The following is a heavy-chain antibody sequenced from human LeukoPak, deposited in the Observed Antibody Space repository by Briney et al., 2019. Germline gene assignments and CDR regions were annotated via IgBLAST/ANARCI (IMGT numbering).Heavy chain of an antibody. J-gene: IGHJ3*02. CDR1: GYTFTSYG. CDR3: ARDRDDFWSGARSSDAFDI. V-gene: IGHV1-18*01. D-gene: IGHD3-3*01. CDR2: ISAYNGNT. Sequence: GASVKVSCKASGYTFTSYGISWVRQAPGQGLEWMGWISAYNGNTNYAQKLQGRVTMTTDTSTSTAYMELRSLRSDDTAVYYCARDRDDFWSGARSSDAFDIWGQGTMVTVSS.